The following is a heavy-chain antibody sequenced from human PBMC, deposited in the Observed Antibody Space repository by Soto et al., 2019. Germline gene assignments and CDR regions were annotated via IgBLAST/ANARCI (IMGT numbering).Heavy chain of an antibody. V-gene: IGHV4-34*01. D-gene: IGHD1-1*01. CDR1: GGSVTSGNYY. Sequence: QVQLQQWGAGLLKPSETLSLTCAVFGGSVTSGNYYWSWIRQPPGKGLEWIGEMSHSGGTHFNPSLQIRVTISVDTSKNQFSLKMSSVTAADTALYYCARVERGTATTVVDAFDIWGPGTMVTVSS. CDR3: ARVERGTATTVVDAFDI. J-gene: IGHJ3*02. CDR2: MSHSGGT.